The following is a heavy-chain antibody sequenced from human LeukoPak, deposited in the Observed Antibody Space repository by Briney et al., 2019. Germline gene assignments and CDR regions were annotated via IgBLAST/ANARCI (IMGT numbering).Heavy chain of an antibody. V-gene: IGHV1-18*04. J-gene: IGHJ3*02. D-gene: IGHD1-26*01. CDR1: GYTFTGYY. CDR3: ATFSWELRHDAFDI. Sequence: GASVKVSCKASGYTFTGYYMHWVRQAPGQGLGWMGWISAYNGNTNYAQKLQGRVTMTEDTSTDTAYMELSSLRSEDTAVYYCATFSWELRHDAFDIWGQGTMVTVSS. CDR2: ISAYNGNT.